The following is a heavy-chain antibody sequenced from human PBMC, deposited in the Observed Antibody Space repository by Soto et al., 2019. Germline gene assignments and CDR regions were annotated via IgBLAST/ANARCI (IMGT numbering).Heavy chain of an antibody. Sequence: EVQLVESGGGLVQPGGSLRLSCAASGFTFSSYDMHWVRQATGKGLEWVSAIGTAGDTYYPGSVKGRFTISRENAKNSLYLQMNSLRAGDTAVYYCARSYSSSWGFDPWGQGTLVTVSS. CDR3: ARSYSSSWGFDP. V-gene: IGHV3-13*01. J-gene: IGHJ5*02. CDR2: IGTAGDT. CDR1: GFTFSSYD. D-gene: IGHD6-13*01.